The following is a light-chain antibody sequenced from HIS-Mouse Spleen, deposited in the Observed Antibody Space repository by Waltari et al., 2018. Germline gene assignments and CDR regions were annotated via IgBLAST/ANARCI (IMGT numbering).Light chain of an antibody. V-gene: IGKV1-39*01. Sequence: IQMTQSPSSLSSSLGDRVTIPFRASQSISSYLNWYQQKPGKAPKLLIYAASSLQSGVPSRFSGSGAGTDFTLTISSLQPEDFATYYCQQSYSTPSTFGQGTKLEIK. CDR1: QSISSY. J-gene: IGKJ2*02. CDR3: QQSYSTPST. CDR2: AAS.